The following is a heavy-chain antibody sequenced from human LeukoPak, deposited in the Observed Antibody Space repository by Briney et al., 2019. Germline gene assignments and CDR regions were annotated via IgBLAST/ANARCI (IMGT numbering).Heavy chain of an antibody. V-gene: IGHV3-30*18. J-gene: IGHJ4*02. Sequence: SGGSLRLSCAASGFTFFSYGMHWVRQAPGKGLEWVAVISSDGSYKYYADSVTGRFTISRDNSKNTLYLQMNSLRAEDTAVYYCAKGRGGDYSYGSYYFDHWGQGTLVTVSS. CDR2: ISSDGSYK. CDR3: AKGRGGDYSYGSYYFDH. CDR1: GFTFFSYG. D-gene: IGHD5-18*01.